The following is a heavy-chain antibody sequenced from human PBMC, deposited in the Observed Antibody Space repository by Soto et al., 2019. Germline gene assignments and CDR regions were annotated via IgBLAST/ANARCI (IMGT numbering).Heavy chain of an antibody. CDR3: TRGRSMIANDDFDD. V-gene: IGHV3-30-3*01. CDR1: GFAVSSYS. CDR2: MSFDGNSK. J-gene: IGHJ4*02. Sequence: GGSLRLSCAASGFAVSSYSMHWVRQAPGKGLEWVAAMSFDGNSKYFADSVKGRFKISRDTSKNTWSLEMESLGVEDSALYHCTRGRSMIANDDFDDWGQGTQVTVSS. D-gene: IGHD2-21*01.